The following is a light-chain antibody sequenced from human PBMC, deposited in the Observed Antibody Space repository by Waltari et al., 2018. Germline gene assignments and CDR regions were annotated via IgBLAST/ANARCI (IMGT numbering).Light chain of an antibody. V-gene: IGKV3-15*01. CDR1: QSVTSN. CDR3: QQYNNWPRT. J-gene: IGKJ1*01. Sequence: EIVITQSPATLSVSPGEQATLSCRASQSVTSNLAWYQQKPGQAPRLLIYGASARATGVAARFSGGGSGTEFTLTISSLQSEDFAVYYCQQYNNWPRTFGQGTKVEIK. CDR2: GAS.